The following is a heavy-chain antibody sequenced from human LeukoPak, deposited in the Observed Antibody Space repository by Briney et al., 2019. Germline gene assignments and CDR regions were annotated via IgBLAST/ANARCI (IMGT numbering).Heavy chain of an antibody. D-gene: IGHD3-16*02. CDR1: GFTFSSYA. CDR2: ISGSGGST. V-gene: IGHV3-23*01. CDR3: AKVSVPAASYDYVWGSYRHGGALDY. Sequence: GGSLRLSCAASGFTFSSYAMSWVRQAPGKGLEWVSAISGSGGSTYYADSVKGRFTISRDNSKNTLYLQMNSLRAEDTAVYYCAKVSVPAASYDYVWGSYRHGGALDYWGQGTLVTVSS. J-gene: IGHJ4*02.